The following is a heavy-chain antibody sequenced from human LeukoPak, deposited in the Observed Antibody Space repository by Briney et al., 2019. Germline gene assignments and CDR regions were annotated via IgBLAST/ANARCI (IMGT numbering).Heavy chain of an antibody. D-gene: IGHD2-2*01. V-gene: IGHV6-1*01. Sequence: SQTLSLTCAISGDSVSSNSAAWNWIRHSPSRGLEWLGRTYYRSKWYYDYAVAVKSRISITPDTSKKQFSMQLSAVTPEDTAVYYCARRLTQYDCFDPWGQGILVTVSS. CDR1: GDSVSSNSAA. J-gene: IGHJ5*02. CDR2: TYYRSKWYY. CDR3: ARRLTQYDCFDP.